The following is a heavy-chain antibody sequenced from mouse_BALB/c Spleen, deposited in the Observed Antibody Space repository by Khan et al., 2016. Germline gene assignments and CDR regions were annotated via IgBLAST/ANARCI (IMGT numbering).Heavy chain of an antibody. V-gene: IGHV1S41*01. Sequence: DLVKPGASVKLSCKASGYTFTSYWINWIKQRPGQGLEWIGRIAPGSGSTYYNDMFKGKATLTVDTSSNPSYIQLSSLSSEDSAVYFCAREGTVPLMDYWGQGTSVTVSS. D-gene: IGHD1-1*01. CDR1: GYTFTSYW. CDR3: AREGTVPLMDY. CDR2: IAPGSGST. J-gene: IGHJ4*01.